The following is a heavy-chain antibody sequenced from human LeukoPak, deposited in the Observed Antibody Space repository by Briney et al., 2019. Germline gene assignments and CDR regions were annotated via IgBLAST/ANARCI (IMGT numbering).Heavy chain of an antibody. CDR2: IHYSGRT. Sequence: SETLSLTCTVSSGSISTYYWNWIRQPPGKGLEWIGYIHYSGRTNYNPSLKSRVTISVDMSKNQFSLKLTSVTAADTAVYYCARDEDADSGIWFDLWGQGTQVTVSS. CDR3: ARDEDADSGIWFDL. V-gene: IGHV4-59*01. D-gene: IGHD4-17*01. CDR1: SGSISTYY. J-gene: IGHJ5*02.